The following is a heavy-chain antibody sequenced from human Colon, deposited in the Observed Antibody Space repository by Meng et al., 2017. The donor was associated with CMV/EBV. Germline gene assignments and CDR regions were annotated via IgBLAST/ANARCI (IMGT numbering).Heavy chain of an antibody. J-gene: IGHJ4*02. D-gene: IGHD1-26*01. CDR1: GFSLSSNW. Sequence: LSWEASGFSLSSNWINWVRQATGKGLVWVSRINRDGRTTNYAGSVRGRFTISRDSAKNTLYLQMNSLRAEDTAVYYCARDFVGATEYWGQGTLVTVSS. CDR3: ARDFVGATEY. CDR2: INRDGRTT. V-gene: IGHV3-74*01.